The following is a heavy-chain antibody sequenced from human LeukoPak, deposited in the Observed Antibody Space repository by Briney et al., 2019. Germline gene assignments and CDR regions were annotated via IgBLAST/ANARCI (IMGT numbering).Heavy chain of an antibody. Sequence: GGSLRLSCAASGFTFSNYAMSWVRQAPGKGLEWVSAISGSGGSTYYADSVKGRFTISRDNTNSILYLQMNSLRAEDTAVYYLAKMALTMIVVPYYMDVWGKGTTVTVSS. CDR1: GFTFSNYA. J-gene: IGHJ6*03. D-gene: IGHD3-22*01. CDR3: AKMALTMIVVPYYMDV. CDR2: ISGSGGST. V-gene: IGHV3-23*01.